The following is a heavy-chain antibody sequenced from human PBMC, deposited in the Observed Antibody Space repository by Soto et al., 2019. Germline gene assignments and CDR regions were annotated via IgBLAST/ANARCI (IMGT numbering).Heavy chain of an antibody. V-gene: IGHV4-34*01. CDR2: INHSGST. CDR3: ARGNVVVLAAMKMTRLAYCGMGG. Sequence: SETLSLTCAVYGGSFSGYYWSWIRQPPGKGLEWIGEINHSGSTNYNPSPKSRVTISVDTSKNQFSLKLSSVTAADTAVYYCARGNVVVLAAMKMTRLAYCGMGGWGQEPTITVSS. D-gene: IGHD2-2*01. CDR1: GGSFSGYY. J-gene: IGHJ6*02.